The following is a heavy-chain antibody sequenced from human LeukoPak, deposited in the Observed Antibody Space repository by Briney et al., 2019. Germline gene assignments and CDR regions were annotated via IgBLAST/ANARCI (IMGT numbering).Heavy chain of an antibody. CDR3: ARGGVVGPIDY. CDR2: INHSGST. Sequence: PSETLSLTCAVYGGSFSGYYWSWIRQPPGKGLEWIGEINHSGSTNYNPSLKSRVTISVDTSKNQYSLKLSSVTAADTAVYYCARGGVVGPIDYWGQGTLVTVSS. J-gene: IGHJ4*02. D-gene: IGHD1-26*01. CDR1: GGSFSGYY. V-gene: IGHV4-34*01.